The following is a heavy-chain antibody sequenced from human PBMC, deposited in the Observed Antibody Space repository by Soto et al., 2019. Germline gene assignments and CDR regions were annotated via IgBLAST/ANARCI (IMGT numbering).Heavy chain of an antibody. V-gene: IGHV1-58*01. CDR3: AADWVILGWLDP. J-gene: IGHJ5*02. Sequence: SVKVSCKASGFTFTSSAVQWVRQARGQRLEWIGWIVVGSGNTNYAQKFQERVTITRDMSTSTAYMELSSLRSEDTAVYYCAADWVILGWLDPWGQGTQVTVSS. CDR1: GFTFTSSA. CDR2: IVVGSGNT. D-gene: IGHD2-21*01.